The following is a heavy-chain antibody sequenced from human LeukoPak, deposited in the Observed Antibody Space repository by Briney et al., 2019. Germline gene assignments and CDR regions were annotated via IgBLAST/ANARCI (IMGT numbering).Heavy chain of an antibody. J-gene: IGHJ5*02. CDR3: ARYSGTYRDH. V-gene: IGHV3-21*01. CDR1: GFTFSDYN. CDR2: ITSGSSYI. D-gene: IGHD3-10*01. Sequence: GGSLRLSCAASGFTFSDYNMNWVRQAPGKGLEWVSSITSGSSYIFHADSVKGRFTISRDNAKNSLYLQMNSLRAEDTAVYYCARYSGTYRDHWGQGILVTVSS.